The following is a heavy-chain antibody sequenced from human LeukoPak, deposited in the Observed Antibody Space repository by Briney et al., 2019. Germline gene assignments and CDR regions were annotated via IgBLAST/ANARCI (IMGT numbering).Heavy chain of an antibody. CDR3: ARTNYDFWSGYYREWPGWFDP. CDR1: GGSISSGGYY. J-gene: IGHJ5*02. Sequence: SETLSPTCTVSGGSISSGGYYWSWIRQHPGKGLEWIGYIYYSGSTYYNPSLKSRVTISVDTSKNQFSLKLSSVTAADTAVYYCARTNYDFWSGYYREWPGWFDPWGQGTLVTVSS. D-gene: IGHD3-3*01. V-gene: IGHV4-31*03. CDR2: IYYSGST.